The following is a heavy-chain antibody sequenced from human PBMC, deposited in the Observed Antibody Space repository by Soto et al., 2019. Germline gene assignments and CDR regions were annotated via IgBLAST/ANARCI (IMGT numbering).Heavy chain of an antibody. J-gene: IGHJ3*02. CDR3: ARIIGYCRNNDCSWTFDI. CDR1: GYSFISYW. CDR2: FYPGDSTS. V-gene: IGHV5-51*01. Sequence: GESLKISCKTSGYSFISYWVAWVRQKPGKGLEWMGTFYPGDSTSTYSPSFQGQVTISVDKFISTAYLHLSSLKASDTAMYYCARIIGYCRNNDCSWTFDIWGQGTTVTVSS. D-gene: IGHD2-2*03.